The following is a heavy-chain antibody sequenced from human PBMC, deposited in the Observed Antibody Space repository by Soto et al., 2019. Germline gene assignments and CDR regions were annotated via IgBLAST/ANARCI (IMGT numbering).Heavy chain of an antibody. Sequence: GGSLRLSCAASGFTLSEYAMSWVRQAAGKGPEWVSAIVGSDDRTYYGGSVKGRFTISRDKSRNILFLQMNSLRAEDTPLYYCASGGILNIQMLRYWGQGALVTVSS. CDR3: ASGGILNIQMLRY. D-gene: IGHD1-1*01. CDR1: GFTLSEYA. J-gene: IGHJ4*02. CDR2: IVGSDDRT. V-gene: IGHV3-23*01.